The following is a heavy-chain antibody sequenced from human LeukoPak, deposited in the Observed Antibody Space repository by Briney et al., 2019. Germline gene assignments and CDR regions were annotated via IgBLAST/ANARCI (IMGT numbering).Heavy chain of an antibody. V-gene: IGHV3-23*01. CDR1: GFTFSSYA. CDR3: ARDLDCGGDCYPRFFAY. Sequence: GGSLRLSCAASGFTFSSYAMSWVRQAPGKGLEWVSAISGSGGSTNYADSVKGRFTISRDNSKNMLYLQMNSLRVEDTAVYYCARDLDCGGDCYPRFFAYWGQGTLVTVSS. D-gene: IGHD2-21*02. J-gene: IGHJ4*02. CDR2: ISGSGGST.